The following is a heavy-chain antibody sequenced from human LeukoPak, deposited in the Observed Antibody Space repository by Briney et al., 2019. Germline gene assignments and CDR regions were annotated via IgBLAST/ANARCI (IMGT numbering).Heavy chain of an antibody. D-gene: IGHD3-22*01. CDR3: ARDNLIRITMIVVVGGFDY. CDR2: ISSSSSTI. CDR1: GFTFSSYS. Sequence: GGSLRLSCAASGFTFSSYSMNLVRQAPGKGLEWVSYISSSSSTIYYADSVKGRFTISRDNAKNSLYLQMNSLRAEDTAVYYCARDNLIRITMIVVVGGFDYWGQGTLVTVSS. V-gene: IGHV3-48*01. J-gene: IGHJ4*02.